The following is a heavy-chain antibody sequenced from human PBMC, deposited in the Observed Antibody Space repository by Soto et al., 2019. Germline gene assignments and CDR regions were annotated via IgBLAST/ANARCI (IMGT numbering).Heavy chain of an antibody. CDR1: GGTFSSYA. CDR3: AKATVAGLYFDY. J-gene: IGHJ4*02. D-gene: IGHD6-19*01. CDR2: IIPIFGTA. Sequence: SVKVSCKASGGTFSSYAISWVRQAPGQGLEWMGGIIPIFGTANYAQKFQGRVTITADESTSTAYMELSSLRAEDTAVYYCAKATVAGLYFDYWGQGTLVTSPQ. V-gene: IGHV1-69*13.